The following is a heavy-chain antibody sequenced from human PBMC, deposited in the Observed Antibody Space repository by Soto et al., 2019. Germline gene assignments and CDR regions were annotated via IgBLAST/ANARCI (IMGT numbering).Heavy chain of an antibody. CDR3: ARERTTVTLKDDAFDI. CDR2: IIPIFGTA. J-gene: IGHJ3*02. Sequence: SVKVSCKASGGTFSSYAISWVRQAPGQGLEWMGGIIPIFGTANYAQKFQGRVTITADESTSTAYMELSSLRSEDTAVYYCARERTTVTLKDDAFDIWGQGTMVTV. CDR1: GGTFSSYA. D-gene: IGHD4-17*01. V-gene: IGHV1-69*13.